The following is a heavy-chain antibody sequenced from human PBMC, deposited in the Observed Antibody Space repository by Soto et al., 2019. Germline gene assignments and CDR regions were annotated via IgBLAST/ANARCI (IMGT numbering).Heavy chain of an antibody. Sequence: ASVKVSCKASGYTFTSYAMHWVRQAPGQRLEWMGWINAGNGNTKYSQKFQGRVTMTRDTSTSTVYMELSSLSSEDTAVYYCARDERGSGWYVYYFDYWGQGTLVTVSS. V-gene: IGHV1-3*01. J-gene: IGHJ4*02. CDR2: INAGNGNT. D-gene: IGHD6-19*01. CDR1: GYTFTSYA. CDR3: ARDERGSGWYVYYFDY.